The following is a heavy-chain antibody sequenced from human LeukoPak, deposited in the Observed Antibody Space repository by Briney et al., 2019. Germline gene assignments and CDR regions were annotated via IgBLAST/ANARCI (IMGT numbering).Heavy chain of an antibody. CDR1: GDSVSSTSSA. D-gene: IGHD3-16*01. CDR2: TYYRSKWYF. CDR3: ARLYPGGNYYFGVDV. J-gene: IGHJ6*02. Sequence: SQTLSLTCAISGDSVSSTSSAWNWIRQSPSGGLEWLGRTYYRSKWYFEYAVSVKSRITINPDTSKNQFSLRLNSVTPGGTAVYYCARLYPGGNYYFGVDVWGQGTTVTVSS. V-gene: IGHV6-1*01.